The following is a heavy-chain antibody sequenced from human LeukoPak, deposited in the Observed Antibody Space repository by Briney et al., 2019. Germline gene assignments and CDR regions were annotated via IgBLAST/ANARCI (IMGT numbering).Heavy chain of an antibody. J-gene: IGHJ4*02. V-gene: IGHV1-2*02. CDR2: INPNSGGT. CDR3: SRDSGYCSGGSCWYFDF. CDR1: GYTFTGYY. D-gene: IGHD2-15*01. Sequence: ASVKVSCKASGYTFTGYYMHWVRQAPGQGLEWMGWINPNSGGTNYAQKFQGRVTMTRDTSMGTAYMELSGLRSDDTAVYYCSRDSGYCSGGSCWYFDFWGQGTLVTVSA.